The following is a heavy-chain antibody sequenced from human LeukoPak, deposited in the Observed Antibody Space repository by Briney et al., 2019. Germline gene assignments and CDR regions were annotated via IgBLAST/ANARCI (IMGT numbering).Heavy chain of an antibody. CDR1: GGSISRSSYY. D-gene: IGHD3-10*01. CDR3: ARQDIWFGELVV. CDR2: ISDSGST. V-gene: IGHV4-39*01. J-gene: IGHJ6*02. Sequence: SETLSLTCIVSGGSISRSSYYWGWLRQPPGKGLEWIGCISDSGSTYYSPSLKSRVTISVDTSKNQFSLKLRFVTAADTAVYYCARQDIWFGELVVWGQGTTVTVSS.